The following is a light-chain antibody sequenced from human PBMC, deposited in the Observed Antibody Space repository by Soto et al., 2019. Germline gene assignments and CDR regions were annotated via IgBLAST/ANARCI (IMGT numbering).Light chain of an antibody. CDR2: DAS. V-gene: IGLV2-11*01. CDR1: TGDVGAYNF. CDR3: SSFTTNYFYV. J-gene: IGLJ1*01. Sequence: QSALTQPRSVSGSPGQSVTISCTGTTGDVGAYNFVSWYQQHPGKAPKLMIYDASKRPSGVSTRFSASKSAYTASLTISGLQAEDEADYYCSSFTTNYFYVFGPGTKLTVL.